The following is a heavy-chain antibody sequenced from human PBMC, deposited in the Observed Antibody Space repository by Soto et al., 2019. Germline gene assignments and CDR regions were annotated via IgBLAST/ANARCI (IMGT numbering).Heavy chain of an antibody. CDR2: IYHSRST. Sequence: QLQLQESGSGLVKPSQTLSLTCAVSGGSISSGGYSWSWIRQPPGKGLEWIGYIYHSRSTYYNPSLKGRVTISVDRSKNQFSLKLSSVTAADTAVYYCARRRGFPYYYGMDVWGQGTTVTVSS. J-gene: IGHJ6*02. V-gene: IGHV4-30-2*01. CDR3: ARRRGFPYYYGMDV. CDR1: GGSISSGGYS. D-gene: IGHD5-12*01.